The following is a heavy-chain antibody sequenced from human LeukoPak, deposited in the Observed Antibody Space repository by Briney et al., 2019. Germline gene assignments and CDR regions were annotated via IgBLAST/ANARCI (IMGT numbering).Heavy chain of an antibody. D-gene: IGHD6-19*01. J-gene: IGHJ4*02. CDR1: GFTFSSSG. Sequence: GGSLRLSCAASGFTFSSSGMHWVRQAPGKGLEWVAFIRYDGSNKYYADSVKGRFTISRDNSKNTLYLQMNSLRAEDTAVYYCAKDSSGWYDPQPPDYWGQGTLVTVSS. CDR3: AKDSSGWYDPQPPDY. V-gene: IGHV3-30*02. CDR2: IRYDGSNK.